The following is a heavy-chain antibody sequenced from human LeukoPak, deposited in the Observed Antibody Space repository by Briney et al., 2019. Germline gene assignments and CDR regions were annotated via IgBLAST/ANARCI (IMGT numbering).Heavy chain of an antibody. V-gene: IGHV3-7*01. CDR1: GFTISSYW. Sequence: QAGGPLRLSCAASGFTISSYWMSWVRQAPGKGLEWVANIKQDGSEKYYVDSVKGRFTISRDNAKNSLYLQMNSLRVEDTAVYYCARARGVDYWGQGTLVTVSS. J-gene: IGHJ4*02. D-gene: IGHD3-10*01. CDR3: ARARGVDY. CDR2: IKQDGSEK.